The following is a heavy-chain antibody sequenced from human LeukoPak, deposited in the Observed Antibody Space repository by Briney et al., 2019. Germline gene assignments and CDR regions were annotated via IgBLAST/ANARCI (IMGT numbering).Heavy chain of an antibody. J-gene: IGHJ4*02. CDR3: ARDGQGWSFDY. CDR1: GFSFSSYW. V-gene: IGHV3-74*01. CDR2: INSDGSST. Sequence: GGSLRLSCAASGFSFSSYWMHWARQTPGKGLVWVSRINSDGSSTCTADSGKGRFTISRDNAKNTLYLQMNSLRAEDTAVYYCARDGQGWSFDYWGQGTLVTVSS. D-gene: IGHD2-8*01.